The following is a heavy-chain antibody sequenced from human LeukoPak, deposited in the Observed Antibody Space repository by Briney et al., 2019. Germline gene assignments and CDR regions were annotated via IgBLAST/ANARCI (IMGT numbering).Heavy chain of an antibody. CDR2: ISSSTSTI. CDR1: GFTFSSYS. Sequence: QSGGSLRLSCAASGFTFSSYSMNWVRQAPGKGLEWVSYISSSTSTIYYADSVKGRFTISRDNAKNSLYLQMNSLRAEDTAVYYCAKDWRWLQDIYGMNVWGQGTTVTVSS. CDR3: AKDWRWLQDIYGMNV. D-gene: IGHD5-24*01. J-gene: IGHJ6*02. V-gene: IGHV3-48*04.